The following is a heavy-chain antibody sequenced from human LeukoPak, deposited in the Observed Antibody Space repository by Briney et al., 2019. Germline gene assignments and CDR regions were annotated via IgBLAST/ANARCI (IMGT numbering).Heavy chain of an antibody. CDR3: AKDQAWLRFDY. D-gene: IGHD5-12*01. Sequence: AGGSLRPSCAASGFTFSSYAMTWVRQAPGKGLEWVSVIIASGSSTYYADSVKGRFTISRDNSKNTLYLQMNSLRAEDTAVYYCAKDQAWLRFDYWGQGTLVTVSS. V-gene: IGHV3-23*01. CDR1: GFTFSSYA. J-gene: IGHJ4*02. CDR2: IIASGSST.